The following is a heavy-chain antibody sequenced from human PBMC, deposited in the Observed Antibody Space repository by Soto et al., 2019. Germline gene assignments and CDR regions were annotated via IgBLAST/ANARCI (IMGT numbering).Heavy chain of an antibody. CDR1: GVIVSSNY. CDR3: AKVALGGYYDSSGYRGAFDI. V-gene: IGHV3-66*01. Sequence: PGGSLGLSCAVSGVIVSSNYMSWVCQXXGKGLEWVSILSSAANTHNADSVRGTFTISRDNSKNTLYLQMNSLRAEDTAVYYCAKVALGGYYDSSGYRGAFDIWGQGTMVTVSS. D-gene: IGHD3-22*01. CDR2: LSSAANT. J-gene: IGHJ3*02.